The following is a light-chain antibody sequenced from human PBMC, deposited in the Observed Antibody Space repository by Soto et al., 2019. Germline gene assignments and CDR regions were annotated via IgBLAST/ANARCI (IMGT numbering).Light chain of an antibody. V-gene: IGKV3-15*01. CDR2: GAS. CDR1: PSVRSH. CDR3: HQYTTFPRA. J-gene: IGKJ1*01. Sequence: EVVLTRSVAAVSVHTGERGPWSCVASPSVRSHLAWYQQKPGQAPRLLIYGASTRATGIPARFSGSGSGTEFTLTISSLQPEDFAVYYCHQYTTFPRAFGQRTKV.